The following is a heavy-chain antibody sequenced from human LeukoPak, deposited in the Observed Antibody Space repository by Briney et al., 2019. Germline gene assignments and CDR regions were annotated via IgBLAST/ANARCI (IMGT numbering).Heavy chain of an antibody. Sequence: GESLRISCKGSGYSFTSYWIGWVRQMPGKGLEWMGIIYPSDSDTRYSPSFQGQVTISADKSISTAYLQWSSLKASDTTMYYCARQRRNGGIAASNDAFDIWGQGTMVTVSS. CDR3: ARQRRNGGIAASNDAFDI. V-gene: IGHV5-51*01. J-gene: IGHJ3*02. CDR2: IYPSDSDT. CDR1: GYSFTSYW. D-gene: IGHD6-13*01.